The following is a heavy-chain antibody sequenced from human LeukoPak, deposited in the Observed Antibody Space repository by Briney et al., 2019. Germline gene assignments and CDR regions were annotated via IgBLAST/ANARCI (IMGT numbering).Heavy chain of an antibody. CDR1: GGSISSYY. CDR3: ARGTSYCTNGVCYREGMDV. Sequence: PSETLSLTCTVSGGSISSYYWSWIRQPPGKGLEWIGYIYYSGSTNYNPSLKSRVTISVDRSKNQFSLKLSSVTAADTAVYYCARGTSYCTNGVCYREGMDVWGQGTTVTVSS. J-gene: IGHJ6*02. D-gene: IGHD2-8*01. CDR2: IYYSGST. V-gene: IGHV4-59*12.